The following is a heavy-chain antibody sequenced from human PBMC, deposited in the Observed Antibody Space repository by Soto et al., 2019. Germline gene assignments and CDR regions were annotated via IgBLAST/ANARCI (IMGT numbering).Heavy chain of an antibody. Sequence: QVQLVQSGAEVKKPGASVKVSCKASGYTFTSYYMHWVRQAPGQGLEWMGIINPSGGSTSYAQKIQGRVTMTRDTSTSTDYMELSSLSSEDTAVYYCARGIGAGDLDYWGQGTLVTVSS. CDR2: INPSGGST. CDR3: ARGIGAGDLDY. D-gene: IGHD6-13*01. V-gene: IGHV1-46*03. CDR1: GYTFTSYY. J-gene: IGHJ4*02.